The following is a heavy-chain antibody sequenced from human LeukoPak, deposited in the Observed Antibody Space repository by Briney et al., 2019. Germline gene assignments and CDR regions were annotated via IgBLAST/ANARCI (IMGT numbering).Heavy chain of an antibody. V-gene: IGHV1-3*01. Sequence: ASVKVSCKASGYTFTSYAMHWVRQAPGQRLEWMGWINAGNGNTKYSQKFQGRVTMTRDTSTSTVYMELSSLRSEDTAVYYCASRHRWRAFEIWGQGTMVTVSS. J-gene: IGHJ3*02. CDR3: ASRHRWRAFEI. CDR1: GYTFTSYA. CDR2: INAGNGNT. D-gene: IGHD4-23*01.